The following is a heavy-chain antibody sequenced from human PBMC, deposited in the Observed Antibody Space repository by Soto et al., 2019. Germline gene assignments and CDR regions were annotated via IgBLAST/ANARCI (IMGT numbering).Heavy chain of an antibody. V-gene: IGHV3-23*01. CDR3: ANNARYYYDSSGYPDY. CDR2: ITGSGRDA. D-gene: IGHD3-22*01. CDR1: GFTFRNNV. Sequence: GGSLRLSCAASGFTFRNNVLSWVRQAPGKGLDWVSGITGSGRDAYYADSVKGRFTISRDNSKNMVFLQMNSLRAEDTALYYCANNARYYYDSSGYPDYWGQGTLVTVSS. J-gene: IGHJ4*02.